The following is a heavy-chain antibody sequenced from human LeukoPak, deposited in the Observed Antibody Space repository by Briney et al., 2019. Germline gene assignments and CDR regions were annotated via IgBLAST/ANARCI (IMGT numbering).Heavy chain of an antibody. CDR3: ARPSYYDFWSGYYSSTHFDY. V-gene: IGHV4-39*01. D-gene: IGHD3-3*01. CDR2: IYYSGST. CDR1: GGSISSSGYY. J-gene: IGHJ4*02. Sequence: SETLSLTCTVSGGSISSSGYYWGWIRQPPGKGLEWIGSIYYSGSTYYNPSLKSRVTISVDTSKNQFSLKLSSVTAADTAVYYCARPSYYDFWSGYYSSTHFDYWGQGTLVTVSS.